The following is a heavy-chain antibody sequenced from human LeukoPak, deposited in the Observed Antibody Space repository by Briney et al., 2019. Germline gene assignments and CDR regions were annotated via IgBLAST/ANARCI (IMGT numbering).Heavy chain of an antibody. CDR3: ARRHAEDIVVVLAVDY. D-gene: IGHD2-2*01. Sequence: PGGSLRLSCAASGFTFSSYSMNWVRQAPGKGLEWVSSISSSSSYIYYADSVKGRFTISRDNAKNTLYLQMNSLRAEDTAVYYCARRHAEDIVVVLAVDYWGQGTLVTVSS. J-gene: IGHJ4*02. CDR1: GFTFSSYS. V-gene: IGHV3-21*04. CDR2: ISSSSSYI.